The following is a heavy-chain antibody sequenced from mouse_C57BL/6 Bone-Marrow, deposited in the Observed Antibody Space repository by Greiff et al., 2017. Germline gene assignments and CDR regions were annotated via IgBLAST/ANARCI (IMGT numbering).Heavy chain of an antibody. CDR3: AKSGYCGSGRWY. CDR2: IYTRSGNT. CDR1: GYTFTSYG. Sequence: VQLQQSGAELARPGASVKLSCKASGYTFTSYGISWVKQRTGQGLEWIGEIYTRSGNTYFNEKFKGKATLTAEKSSSTAYMELRRLTSEDSAVVVCAKSGYCGSGRWYWGQGTTLTVSS. V-gene: IGHV1-81*01. D-gene: IGHD1-1*01. J-gene: IGHJ2*01.